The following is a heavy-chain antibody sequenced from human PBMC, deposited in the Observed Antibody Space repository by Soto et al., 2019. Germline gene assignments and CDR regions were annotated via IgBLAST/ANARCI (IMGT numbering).Heavy chain of an antibody. J-gene: IGHJ6*03. CDR2: IYYSGST. CDR3: ARRGRELWFGEYYYYYYMDV. Sequence: SETLSLTCTVSGGSISSYYWSWIRQPPGKGLEWIGYIYYSGSTNYNPSLKSRVTISVDTSKNQFSLKLSSVTAADTAVYYCARRGRELWFGEYYYYYYMDVWGKGTTVTVSS. CDR1: GGSISSYY. D-gene: IGHD3-10*01. V-gene: IGHV4-59*08.